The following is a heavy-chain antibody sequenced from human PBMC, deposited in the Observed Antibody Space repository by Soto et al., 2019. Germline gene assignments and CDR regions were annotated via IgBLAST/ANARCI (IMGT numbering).Heavy chain of an antibody. Sequence: PGGSLRLSCAASGFTFSSYSMNWVRQAPGKGLEWVSSISSSSSYIYYADSVKGRFTISRDNAKNSLYLQMNSLRAEDTAVYYCARDRIVVVTAIPDAFDIWGQGTMVTVSS. CDR2: ISSSSSYI. D-gene: IGHD2-21*02. CDR3: ARDRIVVVTAIPDAFDI. CDR1: GFTFSSYS. J-gene: IGHJ3*02. V-gene: IGHV3-21*01.